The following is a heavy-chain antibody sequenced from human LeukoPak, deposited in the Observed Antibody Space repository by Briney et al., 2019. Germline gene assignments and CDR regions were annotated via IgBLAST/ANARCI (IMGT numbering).Heavy chain of an antibody. J-gene: IGHJ4*02. V-gene: IGHV3-30-3*01. Sequence: GGSLRLSCAASGFTFSSYAMHWVRQAPGKGLEWVAVISYDGSNKYYADSVKGRFTISRDNSKNTLYLQMNSLRAEDTAVYYCARETVLTVAGTFDYWGQGTLVTVSS. CDR3: ARETVLTVAGTFDY. CDR1: GFTFSSYA. CDR2: ISYDGSNK. D-gene: IGHD6-19*01.